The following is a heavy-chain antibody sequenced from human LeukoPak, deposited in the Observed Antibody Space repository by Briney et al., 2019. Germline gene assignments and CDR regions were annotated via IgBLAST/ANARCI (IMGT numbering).Heavy chain of an antibody. Sequence: PSETLSLTCIVSGGSIGSYYWSWIRQPPGKGLEWIGHIYYSGSTDYNPSLRSRVTISVDTSKNQLSLRLSSVTAADTAVYYCARNRSDGSGYYGYYFDYWGQGTLVSVSS. CDR3: ARNRSDGSGYYGYYFDY. CDR2: IYYSGST. J-gene: IGHJ4*02. D-gene: IGHD3-22*01. V-gene: IGHV4-59*01. CDR1: GGSIGSYY.